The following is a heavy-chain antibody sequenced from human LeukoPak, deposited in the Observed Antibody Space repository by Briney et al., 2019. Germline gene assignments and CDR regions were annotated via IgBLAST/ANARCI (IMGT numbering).Heavy chain of an antibody. CDR2: FDPEDGET. V-gene: IGHV1-24*01. Sequence: ASVKFSCKVSGYTLTELSMHWVRQAPGKGLEWMGGFDPEDGETIYVQKFQGRVTMTEDTSTDTAYMELSSLRSEDTAVYYCATDRPRPGGKATMVYFDYWGQGTLVTVSS. D-gene: IGHD5-12*01. CDR3: ATDRPRPGGKATMVYFDY. CDR1: GYTLTELS. J-gene: IGHJ4*02.